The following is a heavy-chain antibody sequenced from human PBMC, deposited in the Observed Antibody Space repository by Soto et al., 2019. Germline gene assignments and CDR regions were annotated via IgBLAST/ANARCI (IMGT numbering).Heavy chain of an antibody. J-gene: IGHJ4*02. V-gene: IGHV3-23*01. CDR1: GFTFSSYA. D-gene: IGHD2-15*01. Sequence: PGGSLRLSCAASGFTFSSYAMSWVRQAPGKGLEWVSAISGSGGSTYYADSVKGRFTISRDNSKNTLYLQMNSLRAEDTAVYYCAKAKGGWYCSGGSCYLDYWGQGTLVTVSS. CDR2: ISGSGGST. CDR3: AKAKGGWYCSGGSCYLDY.